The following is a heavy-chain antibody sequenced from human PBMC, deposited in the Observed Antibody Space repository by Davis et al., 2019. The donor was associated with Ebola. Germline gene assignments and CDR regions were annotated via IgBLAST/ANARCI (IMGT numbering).Heavy chain of an antibody. CDR2: IIPILGIA. Sequence: SVKVSCKASGYTFTNYGITWVRQAPGQGLEWMGRIIPILGIANYAQKFQGRVTITADKSTSTAYMELSSLRSEDTAVYYCARDSSGWYYFDYWGQGTLVTVSS. CDR1: GYTFTNYG. D-gene: IGHD6-19*01. CDR3: ARDSSGWYYFDY. J-gene: IGHJ4*02. V-gene: IGHV1-69*04.